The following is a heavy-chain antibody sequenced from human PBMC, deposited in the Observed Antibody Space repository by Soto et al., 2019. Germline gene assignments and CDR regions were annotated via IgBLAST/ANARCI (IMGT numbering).Heavy chain of an antibody. D-gene: IGHD4-17*01. CDR1: GFPFSSYS. V-gene: IGHV3-64D*06. Sequence: GGSLRLSCSASGFPFSSYSMHLVRQAPGKGLEYVSAISSNGGSTYYADSVKGRFTISRDNSKNTLYLQMSSLRAEDTAVYYCVSRTTGFFDHWGQRTLVTVSS. CDR3: VSRTTGFFDH. J-gene: IGHJ4*02. CDR2: ISSNGGST.